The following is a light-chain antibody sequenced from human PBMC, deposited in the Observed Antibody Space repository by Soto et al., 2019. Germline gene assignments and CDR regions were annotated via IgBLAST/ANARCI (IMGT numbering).Light chain of an antibody. Sequence: ENVLTQSPGTLSLSPGERGTLSCRASQSVGSIYLAWYQQKPGQAPRLRIYVTSKRARGVPGRFSGSGSGADYALTISRLEPEDFAVYYCQQYGSSPTTFGQGTRLEIK. CDR1: QSVGSIY. V-gene: IGKV3-20*01. CDR3: QQYGSSPTT. CDR2: VTS. J-gene: IGKJ5*01.